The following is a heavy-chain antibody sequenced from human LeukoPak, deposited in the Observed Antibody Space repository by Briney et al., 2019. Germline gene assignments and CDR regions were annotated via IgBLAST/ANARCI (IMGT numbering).Heavy chain of an antibody. D-gene: IGHD4-17*01. Sequence: GASVKVSCKASGYTFTGYYMHWVRQAPGQGLEWMGRINPNSGGTNYAQKFQGRVTMTEDTSTDTAYMELSSLRSEDTAVYYCATDVKNDYDFDYWGQGTLVTVSS. CDR3: ATDVKNDYDFDY. V-gene: IGHV1-2*06. J-gene: IGHJ4*02. CDR1: GYTFTGYY. CDR2: INPNSGGT.